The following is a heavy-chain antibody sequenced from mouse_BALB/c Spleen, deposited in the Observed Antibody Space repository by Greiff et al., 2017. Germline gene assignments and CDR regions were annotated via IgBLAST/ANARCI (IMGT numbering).Heavy chain of an antibody. Sequence: VQLQQSGPELVKPGASVKISCKASGYTFTDYNMHWVKQSHGKSLEWIGYIYPYNGGTGYNQKFKSKATLTVDNSSSTAYMELRSLTSEDSAVYYCAMGGNYVGFAYWGQGTLVTVSA. J-gene: IGHJ3*01. CDR1: GYTFTDYN. CDR3: AMGGNYVGFAY. D-gene: IGHD2-1*01. CDR2: IYPYNGGT. V-gene: IGHV1S29*02.